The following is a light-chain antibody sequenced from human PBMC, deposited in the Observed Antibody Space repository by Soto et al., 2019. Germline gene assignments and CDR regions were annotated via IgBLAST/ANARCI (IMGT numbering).Light chain of an antibody. CDR1: QGIRSY. Sequence: AIRMTQSPSSFSASTGDRVTITCRASQGIRSYLAWYQQKPGKAPKLLIYAASTLQSGVPSRFSGSGSGTDFTLTISCLQSEDFATYYCQQYYSYRLTFGGGTKVEIK. J-gene: IGKJ4*01. V-gene: IGKV1-8*01. CDR2: AAS. CDR3: QQYYSYRLT.